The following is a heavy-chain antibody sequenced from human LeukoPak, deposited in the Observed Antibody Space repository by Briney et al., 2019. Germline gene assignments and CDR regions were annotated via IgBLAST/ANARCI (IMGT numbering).Heavy chain of an antibody. Sequence: SVKVSCKASGGTFSSYAISWVRQAPGQGLEWMGGIIPIFGTANYAQKFQGRVTITTDESTSTAYMELSSLRSEDTAVYYCASWGSGAPYYYYMDVWGKGTTVTVSS. V-gene: IGHV1-69*05. J-gene: IGHJ6*03. CDR1: GGTFSSYA. D-gene: IGHD7-27*01. CDR2: IIPIFGTA. CDR3: ASWGSGAPYYYYMDV.